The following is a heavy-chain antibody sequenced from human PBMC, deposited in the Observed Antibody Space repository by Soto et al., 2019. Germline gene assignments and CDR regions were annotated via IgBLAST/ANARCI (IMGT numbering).Heavy chain of an antibody. CDR3: ARLINYGDDETGVDY. Sequence: EVQLVQSGAEVKKPGESLKISCKGSGYSFTRYWIHWVRQMPGKGLEWMGTISPADSDTTYSPSFQGQVTISADKSISTAYLQWSSLKASDTAMYYCARLINYGDDETGVDYWGQGTLVTVSS. V-gene: IGHV5-51*01. J-gene: IGHJ4*02. CDR2: ISPADSDT. D-gene: IGHD4-17*01. CDR1: GYSFTRYW.